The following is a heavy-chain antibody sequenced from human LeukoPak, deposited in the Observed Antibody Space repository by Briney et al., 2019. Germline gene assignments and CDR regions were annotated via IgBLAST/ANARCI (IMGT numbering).Heavy chain of an antibody. Sequence: PGGSLRLSCAASGLTFSSYARSWVRQAPGKGLEWVSAISGSGGSTYYADSVKGRFTISRDNSKNTLYLQMNSLRAEVTAVYYCAGRISLAAAADYWGQGTLVTVSS. D-gene: IGHD6-13*01. CDR2: ISGSGGST. CDR1: GLTFSSYA. V-gene: IGHV3-23*01. J-gene: IGHJ4*02. CDR3: AGRISLAAAADY.